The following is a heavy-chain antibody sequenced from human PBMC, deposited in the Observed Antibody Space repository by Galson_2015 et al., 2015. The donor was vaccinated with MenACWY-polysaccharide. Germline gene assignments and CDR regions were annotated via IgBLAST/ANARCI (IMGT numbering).Heavy chain of an antibody. V-gene: IGHV3-23*01. Sequence: SLRLSCAASAFAFNKYVMNWVRQPPGKGLQWVSSITPTGGTPSYADSVRGRFTITRDNPKNTLYLQMNRLGAEDTAVYYCAKGSYRANAVRSYYYYYRDVWGKGTTVTVSS. CDR3: AKGSYRANAVRSYYYYYRDV. J-gene: IGHJ6*03. CDR2: ITPTGGTP. D-gene: IGHD4/OR15-4a*01. CDR1: AFAFNKYV.